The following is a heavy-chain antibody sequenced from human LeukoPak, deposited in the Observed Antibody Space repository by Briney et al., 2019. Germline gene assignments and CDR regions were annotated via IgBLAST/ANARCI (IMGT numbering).Heavy chain of an antibody. Sequence: PSETLSLTCSVTGNSISSGYYWGWIRQPPGKGLEWIGSIYYLGNTDYNPSLKSRVTISVDTSKNQFSLRLSSVTAADTAVYYCARDRFDDSSGYYYHYYYYMDVWGKGTTVTVSS. D-gene: IGHD3-22*01. CDR1: GNSISSGYY. CDR3: ARDRFDDSSGYYYHYYYYMDV. CDR2: IYYLGNT. V-gene: IGHV4-38-2*02. J-gene: IGHJ6*03.